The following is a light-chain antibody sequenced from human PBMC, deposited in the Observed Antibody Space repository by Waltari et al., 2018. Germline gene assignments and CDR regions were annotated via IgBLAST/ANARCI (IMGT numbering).Light chain of an antibody. J-gene: IGKJ3*01. CDR1: QSVSSSY. CDR3: QQYGSL. Sequence: EIVLTQSPGTLSLSPGERATLSCRASQSVSSSYLAWYQPKPGQAPRLLIYGASSRATGIPDMFSGSGSGTDFTLTISRLEPEDFAVYYCQQYGSLFGPGTKVDIK. V-gene: IGKV3-20*01. CDR2: GAS.